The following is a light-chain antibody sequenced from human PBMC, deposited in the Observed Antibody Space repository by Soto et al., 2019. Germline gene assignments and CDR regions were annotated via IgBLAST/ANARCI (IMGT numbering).Light chain of an antibody. CDR1: KLGDKY. CDR2: QDS. Sequence: SYELTQPPSVSVSPGQTASITCSGDKLGDKYACWYQQKPGQSPVLVIYQDSKRPSGIPERFSGSYSGNTATLTISGTQAMVEPDYDCQAWDSSTAVFGGGTQLTVL. V-gene: IGLV3-1*01. J-gene: IGLJ7*01. CDR3: QAWDSSTAV.